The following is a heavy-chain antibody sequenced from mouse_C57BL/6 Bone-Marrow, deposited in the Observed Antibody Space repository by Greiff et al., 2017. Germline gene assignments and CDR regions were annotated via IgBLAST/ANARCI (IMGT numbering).Heavy chain of an antibody. D-gene: IGHD1-1*01. Sequence: EVQVVESGGGLVKPGGSLKLSCAASGFTFSSYAMSRVRQTPEKRLEWVATISDGGSYTYYPDNVKGRFTISRDNAKNNLYLQMSHLKSEDTAMYYCARDPNYYGSSPYAMDYWGQGTSVTVSS. J-gene: IGHJ4*01. CDR1: GFTFSSYA. V-gene: IGHV5-4*01. CDR3: ARDPNYYGSSPYAMDY. CDR2: ISDGGSYT.